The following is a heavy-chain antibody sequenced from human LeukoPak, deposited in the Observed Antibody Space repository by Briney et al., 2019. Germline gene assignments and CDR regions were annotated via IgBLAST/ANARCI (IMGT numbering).Heavy chain of an antibody. J-gene: IGHJ4*02. CDR1: GFTFSSYA. Sequence: GGSLRLSCAASGFTFSSYAMSWVRQAPGKGLEWVSAISGSGGSTYYAGSVKGRSTISRDNSKNTLYLQMNSLRAEDTAVYYCAKDKVRLITFGGVIVDYWGQGTLVTVSS. CDR2: ISGSGGST. D-gene: IGHD3-16*02. CDR3: AKDKVRLITFGGVIVDY. V-gene: IGHV3-23*01.